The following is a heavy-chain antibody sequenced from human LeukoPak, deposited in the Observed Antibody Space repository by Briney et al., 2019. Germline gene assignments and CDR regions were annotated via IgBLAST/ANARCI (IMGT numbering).Heavy chain of an antibody. V-gene: IGHV4-59*01. CDR1: GGSISSYY. CDR3: ARSNRGAFDI. J-gene: IGHJ3*02. Sequence: SETLSLTCTVSGGSISSYYWSWIRQPPGKGLEWIGYIHYSGSTNYNPSLKSRVTISVDTSKNQFSLKLSSVTAADTAVYYCARSNRGAFDIWGQGTMVTVSS. CDR2: IHYSGST.